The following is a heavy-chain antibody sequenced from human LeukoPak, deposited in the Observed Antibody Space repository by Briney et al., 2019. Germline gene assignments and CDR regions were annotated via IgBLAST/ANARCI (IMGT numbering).Heavy chain of an antibody. CDR1: GFTFSSYG. J-gene: IGHJ4*02. V-gene: IGHV3-30*18. Sequence: GGSLRLSCAASGFTFSSYGMHWVRQAPGKGLEWVAVMSYDGSNKYYADSVKGRFTISRDNSKNTLYLQMNSLRAEDTAVYYCAKDRYDFADYWGQGTLVTVSS. CDR3: AKDRYDFADY. CDR2: MSYDGSNK. D-gene: IGHD3-3*01.